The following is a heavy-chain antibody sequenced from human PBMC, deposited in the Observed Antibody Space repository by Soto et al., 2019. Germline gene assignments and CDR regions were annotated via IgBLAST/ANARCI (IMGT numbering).Heavy chain of an antibody. J-gene: IGHJ4*02. D-gene: IGHD6-6*01. CDR3: AGEYSSSSYYFDY. V-gene: IGHV4-34*01. Sequence: SETLSLTCAVYGGSFSDYYWSWIRQPPGKGLEWIGEINHSGSTNYNPSLKSRVTISVDTSKNQFSLKLSSVTAADTAVYYCAGEYSSSSYYFDYWGQGTLVTVSS. CDR2: INHSGST. CDR1: GGSFSDYY.